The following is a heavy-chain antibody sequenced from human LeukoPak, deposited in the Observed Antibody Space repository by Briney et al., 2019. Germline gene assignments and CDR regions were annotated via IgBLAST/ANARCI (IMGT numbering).Heavy chain of an antibody. CDR2: IYSGGKT. V-gene: IGHV3-53*01. J-gene: IGHJ3*02. CDR3: ARVRGVSRGNAFDI. Sequence: PGGSLRLSCAVSGLFVSSDYMTWVRQAPGKGLEWVSLIYSGGKTYYTDSVKGRFTISRDNSNKTLFLQMNGLRAEDTAVYYCARVRGVSRGNAFDIWGQGTMVTVS. D-gene: IGHD3-10*01. CDR1: GLFVSSDY.